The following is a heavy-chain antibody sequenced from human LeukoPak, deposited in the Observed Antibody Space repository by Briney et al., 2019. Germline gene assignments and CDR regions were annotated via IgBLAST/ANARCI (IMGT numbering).Heavy chain of an antibody. V-gene: IGHV3-48*03. CDR3: ARDETAVVVPAAMGYYGMDV. CDR2: ISSSGNTI. CDR1: GFTFSSYE. D-gene: IGHD2-2*01. J-gene: IGHJ6*01. Sequence: GGSLRRSCAASGFTFSSYEMNWVRQAPGKGLEWVSYISSSGNTIYYADSVKGRFTISRDNAKNSLYLQMNSLRAEDTAVYYCARDETAVVVPAAMGYYGMDVWGKGPRSPSPQ.